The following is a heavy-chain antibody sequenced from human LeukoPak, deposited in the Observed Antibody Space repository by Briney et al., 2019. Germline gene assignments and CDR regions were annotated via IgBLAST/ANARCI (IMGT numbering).Heavy chain of an antibody. Sequence: PGGPLRLSCAASGFTFSSYSMNWVRQAPGKGLEWVSYISSSSSTIYYADSVKGRFTISRDNAKNSLYLQMNSLRAEDTAVYYCARDAPGYSAGLFDYWGQGTLVTVSS. J-gene: IGHJ4*02. CDR3: ARDAPGYSAGLFDY. D-gene: IGHD2-15*01. CDR2: ISSSSSTI. CDR1: GFTFSSYS. V-gene: IGHV3-48*01.